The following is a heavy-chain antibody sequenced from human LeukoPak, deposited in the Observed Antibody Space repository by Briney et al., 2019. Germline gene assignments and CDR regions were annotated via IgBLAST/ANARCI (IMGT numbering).Heavy chain of an antibody. CDR2: IRYDGSSQ. CDR1: GFLLSSYG. J-gene: IGHJ3*02. D-gene: IGHD2-21*02. Sequence: GGSLRLSCVASGFLLSSYGMHWVRRAPGKGLEWVTYIRYDGSSQYYVDSVKGRFTISRDNSKNTLYLQMNSLRAEDTAVYYCARDHDFPIWGQGTMVTVSS. CDR3: ARDHDFPI. V-gene: IGHV3-30*02.